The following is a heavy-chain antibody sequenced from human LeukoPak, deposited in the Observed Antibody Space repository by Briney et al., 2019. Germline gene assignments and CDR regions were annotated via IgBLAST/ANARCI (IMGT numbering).Heavy chain of an antibody. CDR1: GFTFSSYA. Sequence: GGSLRLSCAASGFTFSSYAMSWVRQAPGKGLEWVSTISGSGGNTYYAGSVKGRFTVSRDNSKNTLYLQMNSLRAEDTAVYYCAKDGGLWVSAHWGDSWGRGTLVTVSS. V-gene: IGHV3-23*01. J-gene: IGHJ4*02. D-gene: IGHD7-27*01. CDR3: AKDGGLWVSAHWGDS. CDR2: ISGSGGNT.